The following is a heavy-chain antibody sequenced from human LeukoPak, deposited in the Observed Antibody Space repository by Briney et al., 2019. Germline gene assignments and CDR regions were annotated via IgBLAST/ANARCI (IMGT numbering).Heavy chain of an antibody. Sequence: SETLSLTCAVYGGSFSSYYWSWIRQPPGKGLEWIGEINHSGSTNYNPSLKSRVTISVDTSKNQFSLKLSSVTAADTAVYYCATSSRSIAARRGSYFDYWGQGTLVTVSS. D-gene: IGHD6-6*01. CDR1: GGSFSSYY. CDR2: INHSGST. CDR3: ATSSRSIAARRGSYFDY. J-gene: IGHJ4*02. V-gene: IGHV4-34*01.